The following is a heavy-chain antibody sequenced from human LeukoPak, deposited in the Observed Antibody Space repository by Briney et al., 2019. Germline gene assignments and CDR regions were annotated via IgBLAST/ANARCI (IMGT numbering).Heavy chain of an antibody. CDR1: GYTFTDYF. CDR3: ARLTTVTWWYFDY. CDR2: INLNSGGT. V-gene: IGHV1-2*02. D-gene: IGHD4-17*01. J-gene: IGHJ4*02. Sequence: ASVKVSCKASGYTFTDYFMHWVRQAPGQGLEWMGWINLNSGGTNFAQKLQGRVTMTRDTSISTAYMELSSLTSDDTAVYYCARLTTVTWWYFDYWGQGTLVTVSS.